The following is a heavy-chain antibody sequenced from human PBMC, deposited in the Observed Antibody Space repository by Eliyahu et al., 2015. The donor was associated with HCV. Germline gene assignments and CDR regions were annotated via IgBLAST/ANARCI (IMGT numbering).Heavy chain of an antibody. D-gene: IGHD3-3*01. CDR2: IIPIFGTA. CDR1: GGTFSXYX. V-gene: IGHV1-69*01. J-gene: IGHJ4*02. CDR3: ASGYYDFWSGYYTHSYFDY. Sequence: QVQLVQSGAEVKKPGSSVKVSCKASGGTFSXYXISWVRQAPGQGLEWMGGIIPIFGTANYAQKFQGRVTITADESTSTAYMELSSLRSEDTAVYYCASGYYDFWSGYYTHSYFDYWGQGTLVTVSS.